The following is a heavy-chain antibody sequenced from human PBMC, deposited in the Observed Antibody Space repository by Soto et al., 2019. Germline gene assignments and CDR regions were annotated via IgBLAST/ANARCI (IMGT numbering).Heavy chain of an antibody. CDR2: VNKDGSDK. CDR3: VRGGENFDQ. CDR1: GFTFSGSW. J-gene: IGHJ4*02. D-gene: IGHD3-16*01. V-gene: IGHV3-7*04. Sequence: EMQLVESGGGLVQPGGSLRLTCAASGFTFSGSWMSWVRQAPGKGLEWVANVNKDGSDKYYVDSVKGRFTISRVNDQKGLYLQMNSLRVEDTAVYYCVRGGENFDQWGQGTLVTVSS.